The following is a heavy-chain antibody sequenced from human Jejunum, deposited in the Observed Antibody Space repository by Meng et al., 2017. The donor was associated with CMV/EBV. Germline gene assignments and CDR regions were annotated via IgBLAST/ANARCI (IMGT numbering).Heavy chain of an antibody. CDR2: IKEDGSEK. J-gene: IGHJ4*02. CDR1: GFTFSKHW. CDR3: ARDRNLTF. Sequence: GYGFTFSKHWMTWVRQAPGKGLEWVANIKEDGSEKYYVDAVKGRFTISRDNVENSLFLQMNSLRADDTAVYYCARDRNLTFWGQGTRVTVSS. V-gene: IGHV3-7*01. D-gene: IGHD3-9*01.